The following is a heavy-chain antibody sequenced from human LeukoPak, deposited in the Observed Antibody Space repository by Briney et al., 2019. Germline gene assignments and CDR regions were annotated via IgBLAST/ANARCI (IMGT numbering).Heavy chain of an antibody. D-gene: IGHD5-24*01. CDR3: ARDSSDGYNPIDY. Sequence: GASVKVSCKPSGYTFTGNYMNWVRQAPGQGLEWVGWINPNSGDTSYAQKFQGRVTMTRDTSISTAYMELTRLRSDDTAVYYCARDSSDGYNPIDYWGQGTLVTVSS. V-gene: IGHV1-2*02. J-gene: IGHJ4*02. CDR1: GYTFTGNY. CDR2: INPNSGDT.